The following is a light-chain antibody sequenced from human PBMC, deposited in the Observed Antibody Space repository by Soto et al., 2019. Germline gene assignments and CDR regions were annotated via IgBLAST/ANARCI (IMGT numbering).Light chain of an antibody. CDR2: AAS. J-gene: IGKJ2*01. CDR3: QQHTSSPHMYT. Sequence: EIVLTQSPGTLSLSPGERATLSCRASQSVSSSYLVWYQQKPGQAPRLLIDAASSRATGIPDRFSGSGSVTDFTLTISRLEPEDFAVYYCQQHTSSPHMYTFGQGTKLEIK. CDR1: QSVSSSY. V-gene: IGKV3-20*01.